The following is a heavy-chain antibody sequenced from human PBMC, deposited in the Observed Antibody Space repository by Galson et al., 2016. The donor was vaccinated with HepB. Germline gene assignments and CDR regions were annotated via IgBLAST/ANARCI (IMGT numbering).Heavy chain of an antibody. CDR1: GFSFSGYA. CDR2: IGGSGSNT. Sequence: SLRLSCAASGFSFSGYAMSWVRQAPGKGPEWVSSIGGSGSNTYYGASVDGRLTVSRDNFKNTLSLQMNSLRAEDTAVYYCAKVAPEGYFFDTWGRGALVTVSS. V-gene: IGHV3-23*01. J-gene: IGHJ4*02. CDR3: AKVAPEGYFFDT.